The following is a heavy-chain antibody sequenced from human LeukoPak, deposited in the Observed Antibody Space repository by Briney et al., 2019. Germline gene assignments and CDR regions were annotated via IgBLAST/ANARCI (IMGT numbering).Heavy chain of an antibody. D-gene: IGHD6-19*01. CDR2: ISAHNGNT. CDR1: GGTFSSYA. Sequence: GASVKVSCKASGGTFSSYAIGWVRQAPGQGLEWMGWISAHNGNTNYAQKLQGRVTMTTDTSTSTAYMELRSLRSDDTAVYYCARDTSIAVAYFDYWGQGTLVTVSS. J-gene: IGHJ4*02. V-gene: IGHV1-18*01. CDR3: ARDTSIAVAYFDY.